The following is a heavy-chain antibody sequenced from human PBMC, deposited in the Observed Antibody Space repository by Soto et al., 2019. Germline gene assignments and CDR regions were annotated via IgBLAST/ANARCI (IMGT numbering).Heavy chain of an antibody. Sequence: GASVKVSCKASGGTFNNYPITWVRQAPGEGLEWMGGSIPIFGTANYAQKFQGRVTISVDESTSTAYMELSSLRSEDTAVYYCARGRGYSGDDHYYYFDMDVWGQGTMVTVSS. V-gene: IGHV1-69*13. CDR2: SIPIFGTA. CDR1: GGTFNNYP. D-gene: IGHD5-12*01. J-gene: IGHJ6*02. CDR3: ARGRGYSGDDHYYYFDMDV.